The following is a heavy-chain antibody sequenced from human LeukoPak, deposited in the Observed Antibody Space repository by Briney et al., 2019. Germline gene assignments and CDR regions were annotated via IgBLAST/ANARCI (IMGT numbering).Heavy chain of an antibody. CDR3: AESGLNRFDY. CDR2: FSGSGGST. J-gene: IGHJ4*02. Sequence: GGSLRLSCAASGFTLSSYAMSWVRQAPGKGLEWVSTFSGSGGSTHYADSAKGRFTISRDNSKNTLYLQMNSLRAEDTAVYYCAESGLNRFDYWGQGTLVTVSS. CDR1: GFTLSSYA. D-gene: IGHD2-15*01. V-gene: IGHV3-23*01.